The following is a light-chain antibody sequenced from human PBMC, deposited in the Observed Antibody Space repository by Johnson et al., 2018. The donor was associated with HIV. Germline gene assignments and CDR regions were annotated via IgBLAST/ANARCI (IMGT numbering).Light chain of an antibody. Sequence: QSVLTQPPSVSAAPGQKVTISCSGSYSNIGNNYVSWYQQVPGTAPKLLIYDNDKRPSGLPDRLSASKSGPSAPLGILGLQTGDEADYYCGTWDSSLSAGVFGAGTKVTVL. CDR1: YSNIGNNY. V-gene: IGLV1-51*01. CDR2: DND. J-gene: IGLJ1*01. CDR3: GTWDSSLSAGV.